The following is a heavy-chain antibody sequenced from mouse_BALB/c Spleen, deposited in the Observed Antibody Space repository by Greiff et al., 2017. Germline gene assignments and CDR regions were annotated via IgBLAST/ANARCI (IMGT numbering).Heavy chain of an antibody. CDR2: IWGDGST. D-gene: IGHD1-1*01. Sequence: VKLQESGPGLVAPSQSLSITCTASGFSFTGYGVTWVRQPPGKGLEWLGMIWGDGSTDYNSALKSRLSISKDNSKSQVFLKMNSLQTDDTARYYCARAPLYDYDAMDYWGQGTSVTVSS. J-gene: IGHJ4*01. CDR3: ARAPLYDYDAMDY. CDR1: GFSFTGYG. V-gene: IGHV2-6-7*01.